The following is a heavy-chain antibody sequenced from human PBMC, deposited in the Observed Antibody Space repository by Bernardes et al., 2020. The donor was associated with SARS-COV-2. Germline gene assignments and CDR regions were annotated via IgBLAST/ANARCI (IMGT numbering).Heavy chain of an antibody. CDR1: GFTFSAAW. D-gene: IGHD2-21*02. Sequence: GGSLRLSCAASGFTFSAAWMRWVRQAPGKGLEWVGRIKSRKDGGAADYGAPVKDRFSISRDDSKSTLYLEMNSLRADDTAVYYCVTDWGTTYCNGDCYSTWGQGTLVTVSS. CDR3: VTDWGTTYCNGDCYST. V-gene: IGHV3-15*01. CDR2: IKSRKDGGAA. J-gene: IGHJ5*02.